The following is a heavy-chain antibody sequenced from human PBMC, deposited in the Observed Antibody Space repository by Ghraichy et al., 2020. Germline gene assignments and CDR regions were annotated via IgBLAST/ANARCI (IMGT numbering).Heavy chain of an antibody. CDR2: ISYDGSNK. CDR3: ARGPYSSSWYVG. J-gene: IGHJ4*02. Sequence: SCAASGFTFSSYAMHWVRQAPGKGLEWVAVISYDGSNKYYADSVKGRFTISRDNSKNTLYLQMNSLRAEDTAVYYCARGPYSSSWYVGWGQGTLVTVSS. D-gene: IGHD6-13*01. V-gene: IGHV3-30*04. CDR1: GFTFSSYA.